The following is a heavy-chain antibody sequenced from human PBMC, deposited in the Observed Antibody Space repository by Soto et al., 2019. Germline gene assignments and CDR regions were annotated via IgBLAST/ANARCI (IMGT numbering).Heavy chain of an antibody. CDR1: GLSFTRYV. CDR3: ARESEDLTSNFDY. V-gene: IGHV3-21*01. CDR2: ISSTTNYI. J-gene: IGHJ4*02. Sequence: CGSLRLSCAASGLSFTRYVMNLVRQTPGKGLEWVSSISSTTNYIYYADSMKGRSTVSRDNAKNSVYLEMNSLSAEDTAVYYCARESEDLTSNFDYWGQGTLVTVSS.